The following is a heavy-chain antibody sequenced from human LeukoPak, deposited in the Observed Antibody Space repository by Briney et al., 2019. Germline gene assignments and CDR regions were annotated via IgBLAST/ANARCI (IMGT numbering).Heavy chain of an antibody. CDR2: IFTTGGA. J-gene: IGHJ4*02. Sequence: PSETLSLTCTVSGGSLGTYYWSWIRQPAGKGLEWIGRIFTTGGANYNPSLKSRVTMSLDTSKNLFSLKLNSVTAADTAVYYCVRDGPSWGLLWGQGALVTVSS. CDR1: GGSLGTYY. V-gene: IGHV4-4*07. D-gene: IGHD7-27*01. CDR3: VRDGPSWGLL.